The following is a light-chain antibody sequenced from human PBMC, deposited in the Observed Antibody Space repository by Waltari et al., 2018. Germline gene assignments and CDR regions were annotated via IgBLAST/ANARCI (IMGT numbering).Light chain of an antibody. CDR1: QSVGGD. CDR3: QQDNNWPLT. V-gene: IGKV3-15*01. Sequence: EIVMTQSPVTLSVSPGERATLSCRASQSVGGDLAWYQQKPGQAPRLLIYATSTRATAFPARFSGSGSGTEFTLTISSLQSEDFAVYYCQQDNNWPLTFGGGTKVEI. CDR2: ATS. J-gene: IGKJ4*01.